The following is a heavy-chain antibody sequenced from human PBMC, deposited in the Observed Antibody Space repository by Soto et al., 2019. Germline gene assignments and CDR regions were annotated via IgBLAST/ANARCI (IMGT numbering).Heavy chain of an antibody. J-gene: IGHJ4*02. D-gene: IGHD2-2*01. CDR3: LRVPAAREYYFDY. Sequence: PSETLSLTCTVSGGSISSSSYYWGWIRQPPGKGLEWIGSIYYSGSTYYNPSLKSRVTIPVDTSKNQFSLKLSSVTAADTAVYYCLRVPAAREYYFDYWGQGTLVTAPQ. CDR1: GGSISSSSYY. V-gene: IGHV4-39*01. CDR2: IYYSGST.